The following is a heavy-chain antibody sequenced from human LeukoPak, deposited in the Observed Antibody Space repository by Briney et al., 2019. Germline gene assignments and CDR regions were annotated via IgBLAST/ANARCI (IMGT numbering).Heavy chain of an antibody. CDR1: GFTFSTHG. Sequence: PGGSLRLSCAASGFTFSTHGMHWVRQAPGKGLEWVAVISYAGSNKYYADSVKGRFTISRDNSKNTLYLQMNSLRAEDTAVYSCAKSHSPYDSSGLLTSINPKFDYWGQGTLVTVSS. CDR2: ISYAGSNK. V-gene: IGHV3-30*18. D-gene: IGHD3-22*01. J-gene: IGHJ4*02. CDR3: AKSHSPYDSSGLLTSINPKFDY.